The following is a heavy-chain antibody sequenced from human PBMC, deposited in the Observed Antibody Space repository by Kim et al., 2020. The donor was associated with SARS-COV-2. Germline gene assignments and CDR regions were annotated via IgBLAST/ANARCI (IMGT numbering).Heavy chain of an antibody. J-gene: IGHJ6*02. CDR1: GFTFSSYG. D-gene: IGHD3-3*01. Sequence: GGSLRLSCAASGFTFSSYGMHWVRQAPGKGLEWVAVISYDGSNKYYADSVKGRFTISRDNSKNTLYLQMNSLRAEDTAVYYCAKDLQYYDFWSGYLGTNHYYYCGMDVWGQGTTVTVSS. V-gene: IGHV3-30*18. CDR2: ISYDGSNK. CDR3: AKDLQYYDFWSGYLGTNHYYYCGMDV.